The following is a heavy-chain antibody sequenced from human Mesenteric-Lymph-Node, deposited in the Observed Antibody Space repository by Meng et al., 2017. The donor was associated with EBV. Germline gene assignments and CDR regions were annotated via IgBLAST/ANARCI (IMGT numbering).Heavy chain of an antibody. V-gene: IGHV4-4*02. CDR3: ARAGGLTGFPHGAFDL. J-gene: IGHJ4*02. CDR2: IYHRGNN. Sequence: QMQVQEAGPGLGEPSGNLSLICAVSVGSISTTNWWSWVRQSPGKGLEWIGEIYHRGNNNYNPSLMSRAAISADTSKNQFSLKLNSVTAADTAVYYCARAGGLTGFPHGAFDLWSPGTLVTVSS. D-gene: IGHD3-9*01. CDR1: VGSISTTNW.